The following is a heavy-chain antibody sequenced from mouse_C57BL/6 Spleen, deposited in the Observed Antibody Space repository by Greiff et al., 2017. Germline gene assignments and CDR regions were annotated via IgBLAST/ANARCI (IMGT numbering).Heavy chain of an antibody. CDR3: ARHSNQGKGFAY. V-gene: IGHV1-69*01. D-gene: IGHD2-5*01. J-gene: IGHJ3*01. CDR1: GYTFTSYW. Sequence: QVQLQQPGAELVMPGASVKLSCKASGYTFTSYWMHWVKQRPGQGLEWIGEIDPSDSYTNYNQKFKGKSTLTVDKSSSTAYMQLSSLTSEDSAVYYCARHSNQGKGFAYWSQGTLVTVSA. CDR2: IDPSDSYT.